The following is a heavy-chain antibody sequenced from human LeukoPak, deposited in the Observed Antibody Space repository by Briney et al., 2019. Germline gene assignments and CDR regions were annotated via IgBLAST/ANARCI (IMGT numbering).Heavy chain of an antibody. J-gene: IGHJ4*02. Sequence: PGGSLRLSCAASGFTVSSYYMSWVRQAPGKGLEWVSVIYSGGSTYYADSVKGRFTISRDNSKNTLYLQMNSLRAEDTAVYYCAREAVTTSGGFDYWGQGTLVTASS. CDR1: GFTVSSYY. V-gene: IGHV3-66*01. D-gene: IGHD4-17*01. CDR3: AREAVTTSGGFDY. CDR2: IYSGGST.